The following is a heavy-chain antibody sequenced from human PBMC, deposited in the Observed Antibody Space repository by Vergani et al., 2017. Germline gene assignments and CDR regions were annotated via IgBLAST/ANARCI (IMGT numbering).Heavy chain of an antibody. J-gene: IGHJ4*02. CDR1: GFTFSSYA. CDR3: ARGGQVAVDY. D-gene: IGHD6-19*01. CDR2: ISGSAGNT. V-gene: IGHV3-23*01. Sequence: EVQLLESGGGLVQPGGSLRLSCAASGFTFSSYAMSWVRQAPGKGLEWVSAISGSAGNTYYADSVKGRFTISRDNSKNTLYLQMNSLRAEDTAVYYCARGGQVAVDYWGQGTLVTVSS.